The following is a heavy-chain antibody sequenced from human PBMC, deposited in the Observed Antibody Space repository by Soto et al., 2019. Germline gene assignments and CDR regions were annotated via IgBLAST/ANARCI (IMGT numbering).Heavy chain of an antibody. V-gene: IGHV3-30-3*01. CDR2: ISYDGNDE. CDR3: ARDMRHDYALGRLDY. J-gene: IGHJ4*02. CDR1: GFTFSDFP. Sequence: QVELVESGGGVVQPGASLRLSCVASGFTFSDFPLHWVRRAPGKGLEWVAVISYDGNDESYSDSVKGRFTISRDNSKTTVYLQMNSLRADDMAVYHCARDMRHDYALGRLDYLGQGTLVTVSS. D-gene: IGHD3-10*01.